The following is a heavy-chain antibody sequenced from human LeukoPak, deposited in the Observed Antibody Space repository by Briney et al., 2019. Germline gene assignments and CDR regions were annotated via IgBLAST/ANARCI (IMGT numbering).Heavy chain of an antibody. CDR1: GYTFTGYY. CDR3: ARSDGYNHPFDY. D-gene: IGHD5-24*01. Sequence: ASVKVSCKASGYTFTGYYMRWVRQAPGQGLEWMGWINPNSGGTNYAQKFQGRVTMTRDTSISTAYMELSRLRSDDTAVYYCARSDGYNHPFDYWGQGTLVTVSS. CDR2: INPNSGGT. J-gene: IGHJ4*02. V-gene: IGHV1-2*02.